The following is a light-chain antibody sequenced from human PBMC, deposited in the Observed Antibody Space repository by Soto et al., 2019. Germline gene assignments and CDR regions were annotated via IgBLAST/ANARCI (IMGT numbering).Light chain of an antibody. CDR3: QQYNILPIT. V-gene: IGKV3-15*01. J-gene: IGKJ5*01. Sequence: EVLMTQSPDTLYVSPGERVTLSCRASQSISDNLAWYQQKPGQGPRLLVYRASTRTLGIPARFSGSESGTEFTLTISSLQSEDFAVYYCQQYNILPITVGQGTRLEIK. CDR2: RAS. CDR1: QSISDN.